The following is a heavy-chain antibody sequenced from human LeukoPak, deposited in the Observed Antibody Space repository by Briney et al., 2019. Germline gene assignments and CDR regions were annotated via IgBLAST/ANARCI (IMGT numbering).Heavy chain of an antibody. J-gene: IGHJ5*02. CDR3: ALPTIMETTNYL. V-gene: IGHV1-2*02. CDR2: INPNNGGT. CDR1: GYTFTGYY. D-gene: IGHD1-26*01. Sequence: ASVKVSCKASGYTFTGYYMHWVRQAPGQGLEWMGWINPNNGGTNYAQKFQGRSTMTKDTPISTASMELNRLRSDAPASYYSALPTIMETTNYLWGQGTLVTVSS.